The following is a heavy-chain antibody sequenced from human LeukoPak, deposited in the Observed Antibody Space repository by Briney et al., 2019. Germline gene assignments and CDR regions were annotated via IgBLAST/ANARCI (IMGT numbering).Heavy chain of an antibody. Sequence: SETLSLTCTVSGGSIRSDYWSWIRQPPGKGLEWIGYISYSGSTNYNPSLTSRVTISVDTSKNQFSLNLSSVTAADTAVYSCARAVGVGRGTYFDLWGRGILVTVSS. CDR3: ARAVGVGRGTYFDL. V-gene: IGHV4-59*08. CDR2: ISYSGST. J-gene: IGHJ2*01. D-gene: IGHD1-1*01. CDR1: GGSIRSDY.